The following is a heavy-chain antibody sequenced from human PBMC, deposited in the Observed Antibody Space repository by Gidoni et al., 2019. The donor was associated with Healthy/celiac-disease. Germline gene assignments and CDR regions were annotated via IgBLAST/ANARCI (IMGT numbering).Heavy chain of an antibody. J-gene: IGHJ4*02. CDR2: INHSGST. D-gene: IGHD3-10*01. CDR3: ARGPTTRYYYGSGSYYFDY. CDR1: GGSFSGYY. Sequence: QVQLQQWGAGLLKPSETLSLTCAVYGGSFSGYYWSWIRQPPGKGLEWIWEINHSGSTNYNPSLKSRVTISVDTSKNQFSLKLSSVTAADTAVYYCARGPTTRYYYGSGSYYFDYWGQGTLVTVSS. V-gene: IGHV4-34*01.